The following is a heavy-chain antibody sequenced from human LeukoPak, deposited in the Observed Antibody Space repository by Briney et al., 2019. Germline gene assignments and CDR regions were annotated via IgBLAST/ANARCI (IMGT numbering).Heavy chain of an antibody. Sequence: GGSLRLSCAASGFTFSSYAMPWVRQAPGKGLGWVAVISYDGSKKYYADSVKGRFTISRDNAKNSLYLQMNSLRAEDTAVYYCARDDLMGEYCSSTSCSGGLDYWGQGTLVTVSS. J-gene: IGHJ4*02. CDR1: GFTFSSYA. V-gene: IGHV3-30-3*01. D-gene: IGHD2-2*01. CDR2: ISYDGSKK. CDR3: ARDDLMGEYCSSTSCSGGLDY.